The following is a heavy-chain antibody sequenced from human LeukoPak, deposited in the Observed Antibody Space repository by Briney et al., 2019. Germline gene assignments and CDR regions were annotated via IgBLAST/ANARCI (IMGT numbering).Heavy chain of an antibody. CDR1: GGSISSYY. CDR3: ARNDITMVRGVIRPNWFDP. Sequence: SETLSLTCTVCGGSISSYYWSWIRQPPGKGLEWIGYIYYSGSTNYNPSLKSRVTISVDTSKNQFSLKLSSVTAADTAVYYCARNDITMVRGVIRPNWFDPWGQGTLVTVSS. J-gene: IGHJ5*02. CDR2: IYYSGST. D-gene: IGHD3-10*01. V-gene: IGHV4-59*01.